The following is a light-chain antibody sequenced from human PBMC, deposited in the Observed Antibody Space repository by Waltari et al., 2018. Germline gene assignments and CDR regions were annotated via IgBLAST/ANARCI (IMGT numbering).Light chain of an antibody. Sequence: EIVLTQSPGTLSLSPGERVTLSCRASQSVGNYLAWYQQTPGQAPRLLMSGASTRAAGIPDRFSGSGSGTDFILTISRLEPEDSAVYYCQQFGNSPPFTFGQGTKLEIK. CDR3: QQFGNSPPFT. CDR1: QSVGNY. CDR2: GAS. J-gene: IGKJ2*01. V-gene: IGKV3-20*01.